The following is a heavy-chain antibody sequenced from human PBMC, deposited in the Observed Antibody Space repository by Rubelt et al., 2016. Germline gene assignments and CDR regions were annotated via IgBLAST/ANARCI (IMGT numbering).Heavy chain of an antibody. J-gene: IGHJ4*02. CDR2: IHYDGSNK. CDR1: GFTFSIHG. CDR3: ARNGGDS. V-gene: IGHV3-33*01. Sequence: QVQLVESGGGVVQPGRSLRLSCAASGFTFSIHGMHWVRQAPGKGLEWLALIHYDGSNKFYADSVKGRFTISRDKSKNTLYLQMNSLRAEDTAVYFCARNGGDSWGQGTLVTVSS.